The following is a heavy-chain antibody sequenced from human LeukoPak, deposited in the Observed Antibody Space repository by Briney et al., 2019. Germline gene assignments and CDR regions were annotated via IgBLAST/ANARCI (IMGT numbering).Heavy chain of an antibody. Sequence: SETLSLTCTVSRGSVSGSTRSYYWSWLRQPPGKGLEWIGYISSSGSVNDNPSLRSRVTISVDTSKNQFFLNLSSVSAADTAVYYCARIPLGYSGAYYFDYWGQGTLVTVSP. CDR3: ARIPLGYSGAYYFDY. D-gene: IGHD5-12*01. CDR2: ISSSGSV. CDR1: RGSVSGSTRSYY. J-gene: IGHJ4*02. V-gene: IGHV4-61*01.